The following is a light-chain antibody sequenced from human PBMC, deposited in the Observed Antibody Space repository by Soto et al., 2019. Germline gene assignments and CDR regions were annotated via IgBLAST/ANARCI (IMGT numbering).Light chain of an antibody. CDR2: AAS. CDR3: QQAGSFPLT. J-gene: IGKJ4*01. CDR1: QSISSW. V-gene: IGKV1D-12*01. Sequence: DIQMTHSPSSVSASIGDRVTITCRASQSISSWLAWYQQKPGKAPKLLIYAASNLQSGVPSRFSGSGSGTDFTLTISGLQPEGFETYYWQQAGSFPLTVGGGTKVEIK.